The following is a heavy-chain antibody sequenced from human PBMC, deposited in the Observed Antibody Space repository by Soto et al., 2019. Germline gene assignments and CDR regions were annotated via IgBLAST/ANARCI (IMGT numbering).Heavy chain of an antibody. CDR3: ARPRTVTPYYYYYMDV. V-gene: IGHV1-18*01. D-gene: IGHD4-4*01. J-gene: IGHJ6*03. CDR2: ISAYNGNT. CDR1: GYTFTSYG. Sequence: ASVKVSCKASGYTFTSYGISWVRQAPGQGLEWMGWISAYNGNTNYAQKLQGRVTMTTDTSTSTAYMELRSLRSDDTAVYYCARPRTVTPYYYYYMDVWGKGTTVTVSS.